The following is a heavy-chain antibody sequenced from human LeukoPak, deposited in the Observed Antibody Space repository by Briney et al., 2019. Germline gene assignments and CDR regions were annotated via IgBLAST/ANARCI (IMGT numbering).Heavy chain of an antibody. CDR1: GFTFSNYA. CDR2: ISDSGAST. CDR3: AKDRAYSRTYYTGVFDF. V-gene: IGHV3-23*01. Sequence: GGSLRLSCAASGFTFSNYAMTWVRQAPGKGLEWVSSISDSGASTYYADSVKGRFTISRDNSKNTLYLQMNSLRAEDTAVYYCAKDRAYSRTYYTGVFDFWGQGTLVTVSS. D-gene: IGHD6-13*01. J-gene: IGHJ4*02.